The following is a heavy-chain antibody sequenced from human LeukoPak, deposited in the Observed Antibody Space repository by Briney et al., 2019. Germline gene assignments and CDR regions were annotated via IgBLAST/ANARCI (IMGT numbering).Heavy chain of an antibody. CDR2: ISSSSGYI. CDR1: GFTFSSYS. D-gene: IGHD2-8*01. J-gene: IGHJ5*02. Sequence: GGSLRLSCAASGFTFSSYSMNWVRQAPGKGLEWVSSISSSSGYIYYADSVKGRFTISRDNAKNSLYLQMNSLSAEDTAVYYCARVGGIMGNWFDPWGQGTLVTVSS. V-gene: IGHV3-21*01. CDR3: ARVGGIMGNWFDP.